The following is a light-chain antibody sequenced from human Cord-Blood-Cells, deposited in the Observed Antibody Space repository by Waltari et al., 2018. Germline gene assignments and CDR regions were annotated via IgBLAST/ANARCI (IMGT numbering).Light chain of an antibody. CDR1: SIDVGSYNL. CDR2: EGS. Sequence: QSALTQPASLSGSPGQSITISCTGTSIDVGSYNLFSWYHQHPGKAPKLMIYEGSTRPSGISNRFSGSKSGNTASLTISGLQAEDEADYYCCSYAGSSTWVFGGGTKLTVL. V-gene: IGLV2-23*01. CDR3: CSYAGSSTWV. J-gene: IGLJ3*02.